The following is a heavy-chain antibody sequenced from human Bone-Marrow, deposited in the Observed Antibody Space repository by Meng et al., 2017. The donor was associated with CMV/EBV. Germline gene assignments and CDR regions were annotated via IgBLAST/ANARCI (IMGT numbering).Heavy chain of an antibody. CDR2: IIPIFGTA. Sequence: SVKVSCKASGGTFSSYAISWVRQAPGQGLEWMGGIIPIFGTANYAQKFQGRVTITTDESTSTAYMELSSLRSEDTAVYYCAKDRKFGGSSWFDYWGQGTLVTVSS. CDR3: AKDRKFGGSSWFDY. D-gene: IGHD6-13*01. CDR1: GGTFSSYA. J-gene: IGHJ4*02. V-gene: IGHV1-69*05.